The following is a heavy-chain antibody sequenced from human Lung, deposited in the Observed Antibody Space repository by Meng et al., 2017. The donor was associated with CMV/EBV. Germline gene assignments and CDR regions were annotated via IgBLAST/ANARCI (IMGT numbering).Heavy chain of an antibody. CDR1: GFTFSSSY. Sequence: ESXKISCVASGFTFSSSYMSWVRQAPGKGLEWVANIKYDGSDKGYVGSVEGRFTISRDNAKNSVYLQMNTLRVEDTAVYYCARDPHFGALDDWGQGNLV. CDR3: ARDPHFGALDD. CDR2: IKYDGSDK. J-gene: IGHJ4*02. V-gene: IGHV3-7*01. D-gene: IGHD3-10*01.